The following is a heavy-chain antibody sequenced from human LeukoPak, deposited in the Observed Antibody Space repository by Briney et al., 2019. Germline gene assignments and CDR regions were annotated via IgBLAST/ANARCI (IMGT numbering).Heavy chain of an antibody. CDR3: ARHRGFQGSNWFDP. Sequence: SETLSLTCTVSGGSFGSYFWSWIRQPPGKGLEWMGYIYYSGSTNYNPSLKSRVTMSVDTSKNQFSLNLISVTAADTAVYYCARHRGFQGSNWFDPWGQGTLVTVSS. V-gene: IGHV4-59*01. D-gene: IGHD5-12*01. CDR2: IYYSGST. J-gene: IGHJ5*02. CDR1: GGSFGSYF.